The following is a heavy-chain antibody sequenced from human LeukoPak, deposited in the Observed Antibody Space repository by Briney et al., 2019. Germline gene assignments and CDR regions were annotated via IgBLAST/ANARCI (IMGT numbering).Heavy chain of an antibody. CDR1: GFTFSSYS. CDR3: AKAPPPYCSGGSCFDAFDI. Sequence: GGSLRLSCEASGFTFSSYSMNWVRQAPGKGLEWVSAISHSGGTTYYADSVKGRFTISRDNSKNTLYLQMNSLRAEDTALYYCAKAPPPYCSGGSCFDAFDIWGQGTMVTVSS. J-gene: IGHJ3*02. V-gene: IGHV3-23*01. D-gene: IGHD2-15*01. CDR2: ISHSGGTT.